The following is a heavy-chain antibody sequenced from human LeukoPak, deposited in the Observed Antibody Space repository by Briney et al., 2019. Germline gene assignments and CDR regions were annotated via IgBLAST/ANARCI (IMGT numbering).Heavy chain of an antibody. CDR1: GYTFTGYY. Sequence: GASVKVSCKASGYTFTGYYMHWARQAPGQGLEWMGWISAYNGNTNYAQKLQGRVTMTTDTSTSTAYMELRSLRSDDTAVYYCALDLYNYYDSSGFYYYWGQGTLVTVSS. D-gene: IGHD3-22*01. CDR2: ISAYNGNT. J-gene: IGHJ4*02. CDR3: ALDLYNYYDSSGFYYY. V-gene: IGHV1-18*04.